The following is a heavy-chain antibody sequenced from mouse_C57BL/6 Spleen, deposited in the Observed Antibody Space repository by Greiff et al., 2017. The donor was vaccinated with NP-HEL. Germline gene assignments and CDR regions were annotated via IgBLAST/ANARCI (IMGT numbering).Heavy chain of an antibody. D-gene: IGHD2-1*01. V-gene: IGHV6-3*01. CDR2: IRLKSDNYAT. CDR1: GFTFSNYW. J-gene: IGHJ4*01. Sequence: EVKLVESGGGLVQPGGSMKLSCVASGFTFSNYWMNWVRQSPEKGLEWVAQIRLKSDNYATHYAESVKGRFTISRDDSKSSVYLQMNNLRAEDTGIYYCTSSTPYYAMDYWGQGTSVTVSS. CDR3: TSSTPYYAMDY.